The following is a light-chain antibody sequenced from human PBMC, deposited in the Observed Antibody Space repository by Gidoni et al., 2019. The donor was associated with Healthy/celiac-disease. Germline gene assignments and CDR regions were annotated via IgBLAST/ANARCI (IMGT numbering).Light chain of an antibody. CDR3: QQSYSAPGT. CDR1: QSISNY. CDR2: SAS. V-gene: IGKV1-39*01. J-gene: IGKJ2*02. Sequence: DIQMTQSPSSLSASVGDRVTLTCRASQSISNYLSWYQQRLGEAPKLLIYSASSSQSGVPSRFSGSGSGTDFTLTSSSLQPEDFATYYCQQSYSAPGTFGQGTRLDI.